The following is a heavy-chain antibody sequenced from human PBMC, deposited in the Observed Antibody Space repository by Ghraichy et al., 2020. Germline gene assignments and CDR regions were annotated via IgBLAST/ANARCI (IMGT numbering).Heavy chain of an antibody. J-gene: IGHJ5*02. V-gene: IGHV4-34*01. CDR3: ARARGLRQLAYNWFDP. D-gene: IGHD6-6*01. Sequence: SETLSLTCAVYGGSFSGYYWSWIRQPPGKGLEWIGEINHSGSTNYNPSLKSRVTISVDTSKNQFSLKLSSVTAADTAVYYCARARGLRQLAYNWFDPWGQGTLVTVSS. CDR2: INHSGST. CDR1: GGSFSGYY.